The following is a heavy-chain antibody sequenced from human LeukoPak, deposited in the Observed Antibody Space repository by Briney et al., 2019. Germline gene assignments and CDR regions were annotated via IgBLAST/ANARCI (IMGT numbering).Heavy chain of an antibody. CDR1: GGPISSYY. D-gene: IGHD6-6*01. Sequence: SETLSLTCTVSGGPISSYYWSWIRQPPGKGLEWIGYIYYSGSTNYNPSLKSRVTISVDTSKNQFSLKLSSVTAADTAVYYCAGYSSSSRGGYFDYWGQGTLVTVSS. CDR3: AGYSSSSRGGYFDY. J-gene: IGHJ4*02. CDR2: IYYSGST. V-gene: IGHV4-59*08.